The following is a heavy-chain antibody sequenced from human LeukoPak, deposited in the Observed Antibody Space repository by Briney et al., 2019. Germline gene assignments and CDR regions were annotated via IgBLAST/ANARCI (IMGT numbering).Heavy chain of an antibody. D-gene: IGHD5-18*01. CDR3: AKGGYSYGYFDY. V-gene: IGHV3-23*01. CDR2: IGSGGNT. J-gene: IGHJ4*02. CDR1: GFTFSNYA. Sequence: GGSLRLSCAASGFTFSNYAMSWGRQAPGKGLEWVSVIGSGGNTYFADSVKGRFTISRDNSENTLYLQMNSLRAEDSAVYYCAKGGYSYGYFDYWGQGIQVTVSS.